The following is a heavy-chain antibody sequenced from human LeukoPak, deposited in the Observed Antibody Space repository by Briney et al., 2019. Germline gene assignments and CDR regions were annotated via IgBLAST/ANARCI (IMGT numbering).Heavy chain of an antibody. V-gene: IGHV4-59*01. Sequence: PSETLSLTCTVSGGSISSYYWSWIRQPPGKGLEWIGYIYYSGSTNYNPSLKSRVTISVDTSKNQFSLKLSSVTAADTAVYYCARDRFPARMVRGVITPGWYFDLWGRGTLVTVSS. D-gene: IGHD3-10*01. J-gene: IGHJ2*01. CDR1: GGSISSYY. CDR2: IYYSGST. CDR3: ARDRFPARMVRGVITPGWYFDL.